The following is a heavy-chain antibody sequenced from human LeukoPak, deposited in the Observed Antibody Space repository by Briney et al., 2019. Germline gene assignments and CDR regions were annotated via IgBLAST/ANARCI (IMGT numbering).Heavy chain of an antibody. CDR3: ARDRYDSVYNWFDP. J-gene: IGHJ5*02. CDR2: IYTSGST. CDR1: GGSISNYY. Sequence: PSETLSLTCTVSGGSISNYYWSWIRQPAGKGLEWIGRIYTSGSTNYNPNYNPSLKSRDTMSVDTSKNQFSLKLTSVTAADTAVYYCARDRYDSVYNWFDPWGQGTLVTVSS. V-gene: IGHV4-4*07. D-gene: IGHD3-22*01.